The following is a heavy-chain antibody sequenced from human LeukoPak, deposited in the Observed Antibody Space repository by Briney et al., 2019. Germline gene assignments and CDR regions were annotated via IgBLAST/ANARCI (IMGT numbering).Heavy chain of an antibody. CDR1: GFNFDEYG. CDR2: ISSSSSYI. Sequence: GGSLRLSCAGSGFNFDEYGISWVRQAPGKGLEWVSSISSSSSYIYYADSVKGRFTISRDNAKNSLYLQMNSLRAEDTAVYYCARGTYSSGWYYFDYWGQGTLVTVSS. CDR3: ARGTYSSGWYYFDY. D-gene: IGHD6-19*01. J-gene: IGHJ4*02. V-gene: IGHV3-21*01.